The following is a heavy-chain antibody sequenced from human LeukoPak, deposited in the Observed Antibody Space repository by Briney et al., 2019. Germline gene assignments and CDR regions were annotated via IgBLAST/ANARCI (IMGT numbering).Heavy chain of an antibody. Sequence: GGSLRLSCAASGFTFSSYWMSWVRQAPGKGLEWEANIKEDGSDKYYVDSVKGRFTISRDNAKNSLYLQMNSLRAEDTAVYYCARYLRYYYYYMDVWGKGTTVTVSS. CDR3: ARYLRYYYYYMDV. V-gene: IGHV3-7*01. J-gene: IGHJ6*03. CDR1: GFTFSSYW. D-gene: IGHD3-9*01. CDR2: IKEDGSDK.